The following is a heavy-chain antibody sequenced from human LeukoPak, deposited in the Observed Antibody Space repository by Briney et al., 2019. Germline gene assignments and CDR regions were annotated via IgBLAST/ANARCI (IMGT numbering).Heavy chain of an antibody. CDR2: IKQDGSEK. Sequence: PGGSLRLSCAASGFTFSSYWMSWVRQAPGKGLEWVANIKQDGSEKYYVDSVKGRFTISRDNAKNSLYLQMNSLRAEDTAVYYCARHLGYCSGGSCRGKKRGSYHMDVWGKGTTVTISS. V-gene: IGHV3-7*01. CDR1: GFTFSSYW. CDR3: ARHLGYCSGGSCRGKKRGSYHMDV. D-gene: IGHD2-15*01. J-gene: IGHJ6*03.